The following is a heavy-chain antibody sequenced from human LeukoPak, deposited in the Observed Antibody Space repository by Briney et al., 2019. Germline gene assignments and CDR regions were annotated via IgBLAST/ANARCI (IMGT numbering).Heavy chain of an antibody. CDR1: GYTLTELS. Sequence: GASVKVSCKVSGYTLTELSMHWVRQAPGKGLEWMGGFDPEDGETIYAQKFQGRVTMTEDTSTDTAYMELSSLRSEDTAVYYCATDPNSHGLFDYWGQGTLVTVSS. D-gene: IGHD5-18*01. CDR2: FDPEDGET. V-gene: IGHV1-24*01. J-gene: IGHJ4*02. CDR3: ATDPNSHGLFDY.